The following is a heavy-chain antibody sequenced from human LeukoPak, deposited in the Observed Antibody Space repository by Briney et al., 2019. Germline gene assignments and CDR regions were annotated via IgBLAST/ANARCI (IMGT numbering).Heavy chain of an antibody. Sequence: GGSLRPSCAASGFTCSNYAMRWVRQAPGKGLEWVAGIGGSGGRTNYADSVKGRFTISRDSPKNTLYLQMNSLRAEDTAVYFCARRGVVVRVVLVGFHKEAYFCDSWGQGALVTVSS. D-gene: IGHD3-10*01. CDR2: IGGSGGRT. CDR3: ARRGVVVRVVLVGFHKEAYFCDS. J-gene: IGHJ4*02. V-gene: IGHV3-23*01. CDR1: GFTCSNYA.